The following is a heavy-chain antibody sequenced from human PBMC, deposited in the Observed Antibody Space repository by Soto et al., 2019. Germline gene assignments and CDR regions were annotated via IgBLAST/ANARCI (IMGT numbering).Heavy chain of an antibody. V-gene: IGHV4-31*03. CDR3: ARLGVLGFGELLSYYYGMDV. J-gene: IGHJ6*02. Sequence: SETLSLSCTVSGGSISSGGYYWTWIRQHPGKGLEWIGYNYYSGITYYNPSLKSRVTISLDTSKNQFSLKLSSVTAADTAVYYCARLGVLGFGELLSYYYGMDVGGQGTTVTVSS. D-gene: IGHD3-10*01. CDR1: GGSISSGGYY. CDR2: NYYSGIT.